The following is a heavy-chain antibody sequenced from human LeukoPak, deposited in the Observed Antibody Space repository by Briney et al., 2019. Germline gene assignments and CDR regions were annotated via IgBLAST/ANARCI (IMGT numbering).Heavy chain of an antibody. Sequence: GSLRLSCAASGFSFSTYAMSWVRQPPGKGLEWIGTIYHSGSSHYNPSLESRVAMSMGTSPNQFSLRVYSVTAADTAVYYCARHWSPYVSGLTNNWFDPWGQGTLVTVSS. D-gene: IGHD3-3*01. V-gene: IGHV4-38-2*01. CDR1: GFSFSTYA. J-gene: IGHJ5*02. CDR3: ARHWSPYVSGLTNNWFDP. CDR2: IYHSGSS.